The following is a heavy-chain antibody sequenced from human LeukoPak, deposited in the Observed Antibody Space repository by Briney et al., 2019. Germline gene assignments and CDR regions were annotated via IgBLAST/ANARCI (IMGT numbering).Heavy chain of an antibody. D-gene: IGHD2-15*01. CDR3: ARDWYCSGGSCYSFDY. CDR1: DFPFRSLS. V-gene: IGHV3-21*01. J-gene: IGHJ4*02. CDR2: FSSSSSYI. Sequence: GGSLRLSCAASDFPFRSLSRNWAPKAPGKGLDWAPSFSSSSSYICYADSVKGRFTISRDNAKNSLYLQMNSLRAEDTAVYYCARDWYCSGGSCYSFDYWGQGTLVTVSS.